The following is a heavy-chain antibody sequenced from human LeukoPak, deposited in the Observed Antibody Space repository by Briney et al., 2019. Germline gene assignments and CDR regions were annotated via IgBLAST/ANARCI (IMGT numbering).Heavy chain of an antibody. J-gene: IGHJ3*02. Sequence: SGTLSLTCTVSGGSISSYYWSWIRQPPGKGLEWIGYIYYSGSTNYNPSLKSRVTISVDTSKNQFSLKLSSVTAADTAVYYCAGTCGSCSFLAFDIWGQGTMVTVSS. CDR1: GGSISSYY. CDR2: IYYSGST. CDR3: AGTCGSCSFLAFDI. D-gene: IGHD2-15*01. V-gene: IGHV4-59*01.